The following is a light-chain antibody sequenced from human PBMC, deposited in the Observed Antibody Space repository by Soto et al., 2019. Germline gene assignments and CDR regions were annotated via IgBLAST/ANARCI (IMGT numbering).Light chain of an antibody. CDR2: AAS. Sequence: DIVLTQSPGTLSLSPGERATLSCRASQSVSSGYLAWYQQKPGQAPRLLIYAASSRATGIPDRFSGSESGTDFTLTINRLEPEDFAVYYCQQYGSSAWTVGQGTKVEIK. V-gene: IGKV3-20*01. CDR1: QSVSSGY. J-gene: IGKJ1*01. CDR3: QQYGSSAWT.